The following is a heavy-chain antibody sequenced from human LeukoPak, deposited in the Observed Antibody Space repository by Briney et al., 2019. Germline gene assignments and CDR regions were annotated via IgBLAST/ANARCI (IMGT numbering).Heavy chain of an antibody. D-gene: IGHD4-23*01. CDR1: GFTLSSYW. V-gene: IGHV3-7*01. J-gene: IGHJ4*02. CDR2: IKQGGSEK. Sequence: GGSLRLSCEASGFTLSSYWMSWVRQAPGKGLEWVARIKQGGSEKHYMDSVKGRFTISRDNAQNSLYLQMNTLRAEDTAVYYCARYIETPRRDLDYWGQGSLVTVSS. CDR3: ARYIETPRRDLDY.